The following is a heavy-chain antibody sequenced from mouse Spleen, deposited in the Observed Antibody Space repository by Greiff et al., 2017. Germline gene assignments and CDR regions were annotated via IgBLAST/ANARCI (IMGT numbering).Heavy chain of an antibody. CDR3: ARGDGNYFDY. CDR1: GYTFTSYW. V-gene: IGHV1-52*01. CDR2: IDPSDSET. D-gene: IGHD2-1*01. J-gene: IGHJ2*01. Sequence: QVQLKQSGAELVRPGSSVKLSCKASGYTFTSYWMHWVKQRPIQGLEWIGNIDPSDSETHYNQKFKDKATLTVDKSSSTAYMQLSSLTSEDSAVYYCARGDGNYFDYWGQGTTLTVSS.